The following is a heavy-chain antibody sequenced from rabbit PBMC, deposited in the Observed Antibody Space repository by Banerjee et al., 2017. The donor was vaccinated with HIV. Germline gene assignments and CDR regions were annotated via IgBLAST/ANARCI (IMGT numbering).Heavy chain of an antibody. CDR2: IYAGISGST. Sequence: ERRVGKEGSLVQPGEPLKNSCKASGFAFSSWGVSWVRPAPGKGLEWIACIYAGISGSTYYARWAKGRFTISKTSSTSVTLQMTSLTASDSATYFCARGDASLNAYTSFNLWGQGTLVTVS. V-gene: IGHV1S45*01. J-gene: IGHJ4*01. D-gene: IGHD6-1*01. CDR1: GFAFSSWGV. CDR3: ARGDASLNAYTSFNL.